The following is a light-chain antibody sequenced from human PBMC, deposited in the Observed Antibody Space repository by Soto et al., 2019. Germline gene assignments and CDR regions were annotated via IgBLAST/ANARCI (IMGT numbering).Light chain of an antibody. CDR1: QSVSSSY. V-gene: IGKV3-20*01. J-gene: IGKJ1*01. Sequence: ESVLTQSPAALSMYPGERATLSCRASQSVSSSYLAWYQQKPGQAPRLLIHGASSRATGIPDRFSGSGSGTDFTLTITRLEPEGFAVYYCQQYRSSPRTFGQGTKVDIK. CDR2: GAS. CDR3: QQYRSSPRT.